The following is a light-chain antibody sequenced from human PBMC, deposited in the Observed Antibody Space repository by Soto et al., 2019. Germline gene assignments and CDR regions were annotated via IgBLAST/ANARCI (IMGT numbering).Light chain of an antibody. CDR1: ESISRDY. Sequence: EIVLTQSPGTLSFSPGQIATLSCRASESISRDYLAWYQQRLGQAPRLHIYGASSGATGIQDRFSGSGSGTDFPLTISRLEPEDFAIYYCQQYGGVPYTFGPGTKLEIK. V-gene: IGKV3-20*01. J-gene: IGKJ2*01. CDR2: GAS. CDR3: QQYGGVPYT.